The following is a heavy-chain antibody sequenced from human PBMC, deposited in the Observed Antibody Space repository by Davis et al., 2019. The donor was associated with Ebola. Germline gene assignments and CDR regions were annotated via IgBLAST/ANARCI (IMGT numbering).Heavy chain of an antibody. CDR1: GNSVSSKGTA. Sequence: QTLSLTRAISGNSVSSKGTAWNWIRHSPSSGLEWLGTTYSTSKWYSDYAVPMKSRITVNPDTSKNQFSLQLPSVTPEDTAVYYCARGWLRSGFDYWGQGTMVIVSS. CDR2: TYSTSKWYS. D-gene: IGHD5-12*01. V-gene: IGHV6-1*01. J-gene: IGHJ4*02. CDR3: ARGWLRSGFDY.